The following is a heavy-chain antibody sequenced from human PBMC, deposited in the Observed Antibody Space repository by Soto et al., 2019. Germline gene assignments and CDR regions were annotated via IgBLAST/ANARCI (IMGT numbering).Heavy chain of an antibody. CDR2: IYYTGST. V-gene: IGHV4-59*01. D-gene: IGHD3-16*01. CDR3: ARDLGDLGLWYFQL. J-gene: IGHJ2*01. Sequence: PSETLALTCTVSGGSISSSYWSWIRQSPGKGLEWLGYIYYTGSTNYNPSLKSRVTISVDTSKSQFSLKLTSVTAADTGVYYCARDLGDLGLWYFQLSGRGTPVTVSS. CDR1: GGSISSSY.